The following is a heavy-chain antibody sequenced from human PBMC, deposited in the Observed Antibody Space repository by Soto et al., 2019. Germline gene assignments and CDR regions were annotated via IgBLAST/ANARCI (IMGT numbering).Heavy chain of an antibody. Sequence: VQLVQSGAEVKKPGASVKVSCKASGYTFPGYGISWVRQAPGQGLERMGWISAYNDNTNYVQKLQGKVTMTTDTSTSTAYIALRSLRSDDRALYYCARAESSLYLSLPLEYWVQGTLVTVSS. CDR1: GYTFPGYG. CDR2: ISAYNDNT. CDR3: ARAESSLYLSLPLEY. V-gene: IGHV1-18*01. J-gene: IGHJ4*02.